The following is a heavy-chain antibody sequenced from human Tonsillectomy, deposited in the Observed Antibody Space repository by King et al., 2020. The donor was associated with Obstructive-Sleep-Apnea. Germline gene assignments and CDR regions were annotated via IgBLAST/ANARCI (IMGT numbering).Heavy chain of an antibody. CDR3: AKGSYRHDY. J-gene: IGHJ4*02. Sequence: VQLVESGGGLVQSGGSLRLSCAASGFTFSDYWMTLVRQAPGKGLEWVANIKQDGSEKYYVESVKGRFTISRDNADNSLSLQMDSLRAEDTAVYYCAKGSYRHDYWGQGTLVTVSS. CDR2: IKQDGSEK. CDR1: GFTFSDYW. D-gene: IGHD3-16*02. V-gene: IGHV3-7*01.